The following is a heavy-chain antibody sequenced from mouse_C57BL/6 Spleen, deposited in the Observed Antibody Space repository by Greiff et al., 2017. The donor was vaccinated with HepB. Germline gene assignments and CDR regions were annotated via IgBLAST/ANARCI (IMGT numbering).Heavy chain of an antibody. CDR1: GYAFSSSW. CDR2: IYPGDGDT. CDR3: ARYPHYYGSVTYYFDY. V-gene: IGHV1-82*01. D-gene: IGHD1-1*01. Sequence: VQLQQSGPELVKPGASVKISCKASGYAFSSSWMNWVKQRPGKGLEWIGRIYPGDGDTNYNGKFKGKATLTADKSSSTAYMQLSSLTSEDSAVYFCARYPHYYGSVTYYFDYWGQGTTLTVSS. J-gene: IGHJ2*01.